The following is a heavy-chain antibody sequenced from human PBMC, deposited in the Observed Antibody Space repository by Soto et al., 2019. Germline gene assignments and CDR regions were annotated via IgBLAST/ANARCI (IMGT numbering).Heavy chain of an antibody. V-gene: IGHV1-46*01. CDR3: ARETSGSCWFDP. CDR1: AYTFTSYY. Sequence: ASGKVSCKASAYTFTSYYMHWVRQAPGQGLEWMGIINPSGGSTSYAQKFQGRVTMTRDTSTSTVYMELSSLRSEDTAVYYCARETSGSCWFDPWGQGTLVTVSS. CDR2: INPSGGST. J-gene: IGHJ5*02. D-gene: IGHD3-10*01.